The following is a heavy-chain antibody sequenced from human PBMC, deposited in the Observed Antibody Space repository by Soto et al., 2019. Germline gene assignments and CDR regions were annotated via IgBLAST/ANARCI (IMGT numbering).Heavy chain of an antibody. D-gene: IGHD1-26*01. Sequence: ASVKVSCKASGYTLTGYYMHWVRQAPGQGLEWMGWINPNSGGTNYAQKFQGRVTMTRDTSISTAYMELSRLRSDDTAVYYCARASDTVIVGATAHFGYWGQGTLVTVT. V-gene: IGHV1-2*02. J-gene: IGHJ4*02. CDR1: GYTLTGYY. CDR2: INPNSGGT. CDR3: ARASDTVIVGATAHFGY.